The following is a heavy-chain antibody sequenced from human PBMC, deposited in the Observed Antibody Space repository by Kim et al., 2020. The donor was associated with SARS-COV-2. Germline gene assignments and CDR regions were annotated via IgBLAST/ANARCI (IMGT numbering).Heavy chain of an antibody. Sequence: GGSLRLSCAASGFTFDDYAMHWVRQAPGKGLEWVSGISRNSGSIGYADSVKGRFTISRDNAKNSLYLQMNSLRAEDTALYYCAKGRVTMVRGGFDPWGQGALVTVSS. CDR1: GFTFDDYA. CDR2: ISRNSGSI. CDR3: AKGRVTMVRGGFDP. V-gene: IGHV3-9*01. D-gene: IGHD3-10*01. J-gene: IGHJ5*02.